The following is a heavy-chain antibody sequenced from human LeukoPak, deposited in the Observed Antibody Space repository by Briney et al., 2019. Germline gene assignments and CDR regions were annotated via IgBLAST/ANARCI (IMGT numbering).Heavy chain of an antibody. D-gene: IGHD2/OR15-2a*01. CDR1: GPIFSSYW. J-gene: IGHJ2*01. CDR3: ARAGQGNFAGSTIKSYFYFDV. V-gene: IGHV3-7*03. Sequence: GGSLRLSCIVSGPIFSSYWMSWVRQAPGKGLEWVANIKQDGNENYYVDSVKGRFTISRDNAKNSVLLIMTSLRADDTLSYSCARAGQGNFAGSTIKSYFYFDVWGRGALVTVSS. CDR2: IKQDGNEN.